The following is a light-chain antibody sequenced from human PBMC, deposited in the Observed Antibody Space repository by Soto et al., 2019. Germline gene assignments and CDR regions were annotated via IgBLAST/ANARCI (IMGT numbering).Light chain of an antibody. CDR2: YDS. CDR3: QVWDSSSDHPNYV. Sequence: SYELTQPPSVSVAPGKTARITCGGNNIGSKSVHWYQQKPGQAPVLVIYYDSDRPSGIPERFSGSNSGNTATLTISRVEAGDEDDYYCQVWDSSSDHPNYVFGAGTKLTVL. V-gene: IGLV3-21*04. CDR1: NIGSKS. J-gene: IGLJ1*01.